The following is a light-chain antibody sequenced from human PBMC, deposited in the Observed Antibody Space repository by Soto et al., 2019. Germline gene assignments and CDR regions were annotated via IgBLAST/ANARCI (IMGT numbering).Light chain of an antibody. J-gene: IGLJ2*01. Sequence: QSALTQPASVSGSPRQSITISCTGTSSDVGSYNLVSWYQQHPGKAPKLMIYEGSKRPSGVSNRFSGSKSGNTASLTISGLQAEDEADYYCCSYAGSSTFVVFVGGTKLTVL. CDR1: SSDVGSYNL. CDR2: EGS. V-gene: IGLV2-23*03. CDR3: CSYAGSSTFVV.